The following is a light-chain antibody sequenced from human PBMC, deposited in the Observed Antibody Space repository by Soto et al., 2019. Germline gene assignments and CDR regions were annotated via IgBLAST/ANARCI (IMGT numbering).Light chain of an antibody. J-gene: IGKJ5*01. CDR2: GAS. CDR1: QSVSSSY. CDR3: QQANSFPRT. V-gene: IGKV3-20*01. Sequence: EIVLTQSPGTLSLSPGEGATLSCRASQSVSSSYLAWYQQKPGQAPRLLIYGASSRATGIPDRFSGSGSGTDFTLTISSLQPEDFATYYCQQANSFPRTFGQGTRLEIK.